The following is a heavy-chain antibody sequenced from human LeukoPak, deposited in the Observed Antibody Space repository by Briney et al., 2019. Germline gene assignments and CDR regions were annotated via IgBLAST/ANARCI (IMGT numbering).Heavy chain of an antibody. CDR1: GFTFSASY. CDR3: ARDPRTVRI. D-gene: IGHD1-1*01. J-gene: IGHJ4*02. Sequence: WGSLRLPCVASGFTFSASYMTWVRQPPGKGLEWLSYISENSGDTNYADSVKGRFTVSRDNAKNSLYLQMNSLRVEDTAVYYCARDPRTVRIWGQGTLVTVSS. CDR2: ISENSGDT. V-gene: IGHV3-11*06.